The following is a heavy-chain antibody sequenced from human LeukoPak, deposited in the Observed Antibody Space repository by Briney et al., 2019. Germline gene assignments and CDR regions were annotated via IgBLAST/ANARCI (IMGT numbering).Heavy chain of an antibody. CDR3: ARGFYEPFAR. CDR2: VDYNGST. D-gene: IGHD2/OR15-2a*01. Sequence: PSETLSLTCTVSGASVSSSHWNWIRQSPGTGLEWIANVDYNGSTKYNPSLRGRGTMSLDTSKSQFHLKLESVTAADTARYYCARGFYEPFARWGQGTLVIVST. V-gene: IGHV4-59*02. CDR1: GASVSSSH. J-gene: IGHJ5*02.